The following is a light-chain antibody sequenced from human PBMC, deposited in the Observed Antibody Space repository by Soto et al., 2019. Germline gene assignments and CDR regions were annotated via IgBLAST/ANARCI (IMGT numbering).Light chain of an antibody. CDR2: LNSDGSH. CDR1: RGHSSYA. V-gene: IGLV4-69*01. Sequence: QPVLTQSPSASASLGASVKLACTRSRGHSSYAIAWHQQQPEKGPRYLMKLNSDGSHSKGDGIPDRFSGSSSGAERYLTISSLQSEDEADYYCQTWGTGIVFGGGTKVTVL. CDR3: QTWGTGIV. J-gene: IGLJ3*02.